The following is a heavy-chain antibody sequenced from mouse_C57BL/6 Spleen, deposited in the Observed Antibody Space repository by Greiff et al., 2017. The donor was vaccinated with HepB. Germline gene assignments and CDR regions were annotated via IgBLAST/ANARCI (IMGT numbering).Heavy chain of an antibody. CDR1: GYSFTGYY. CDR2: IYPYNGVS. CDR3: ASGRSSYAMDY. J-gene: IGHJ4*01. V-gene: IGHV1-31*01. Sequence: VQLKESGPELVKPGASVKISCKASGYSFTGYYMHWVKQSHGNILDWIGYIYPYNGVSSYNQKFKGKATLTVDKSSSTAYMELRSLTSEDSAVYYCASGRSSYAMDYWGQGTSVTVSS. D-gene: IGHD1-1*01.